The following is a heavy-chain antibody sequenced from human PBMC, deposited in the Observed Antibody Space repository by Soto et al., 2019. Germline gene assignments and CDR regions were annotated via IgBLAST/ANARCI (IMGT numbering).Heavy chain of an antibody. D-gene: IGHD2-2*01. Sequence: GAAVKVSCKASGYTFTRYGISWVRQAPGQGLEWMGWISAYNGNRNYVQKLQGRVTMTTDTSTSTAYMELRSLRSDDTAVYYCARLYCISTSCYLGMDVWGQGTTVTVSS. V-gene: IGHV1-18*01. CDR1: GYTFTRYG. J-gene: IGHJ6*02. CDR2: ISAYNGNR. CDR3: ARLYCISTSCYLGMDV.